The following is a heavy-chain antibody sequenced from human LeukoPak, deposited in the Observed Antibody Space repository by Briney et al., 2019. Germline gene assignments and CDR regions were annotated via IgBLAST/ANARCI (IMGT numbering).Heavy chain of an antibody. CDR1: GYSFTSYW. V-gene: IGHV5-51*01. D-gene: IGHD6-6*01. CDR2: IYPGDSDT. J-gene: IGHJ3*02. Sequence: GESLKISCKGSGYSFTSYWIGWVRQMPGKGLEWMGIIYPGDSDTRYSPSFQGQVTISAEKSISTAYLQWSSLKASDTAMYYCARSAEYSSSDDAFDIWGQGTMVTVSS. CDR3: ARSAEYSSSDDAFDI.